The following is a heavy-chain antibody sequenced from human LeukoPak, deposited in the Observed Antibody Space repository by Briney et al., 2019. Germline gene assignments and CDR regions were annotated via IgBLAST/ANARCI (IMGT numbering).Heavy chain of an antibody. J-gene: IGHJ4*02. CDR2: INHSGST. Sequence: SETLSLTCAVYGGSFSGYYWSWIRQPPGKGLEWIGEINHSGSTNYNPSLKGRVTISVDTSKNQFSLKLSSVTAADTAVYYCERRPTMIVVDVWGQGTLVTVSS. D-gene: IGHD3-22*01. V-gene: IGHV4-34*01. CDR1: GGSFSGYY. CDR3: ERRPTMIVVDV.